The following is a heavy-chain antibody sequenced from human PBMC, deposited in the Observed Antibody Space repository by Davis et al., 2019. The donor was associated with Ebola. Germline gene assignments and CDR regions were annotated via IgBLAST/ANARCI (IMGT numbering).Heavy chain of an antibody. CDR1: GFTFSSYG. CDR3: ARARIQLSYFDY. Sequence: GESLKISCAASGFTFSSYGMHWVRQAPGKGLEWVAVISYDGSNKYCADSVKGRFTISRDNSKNTLYLQMNSLRAEDTAVYYCARARIQLSYFDYWGQGTLVTVSS. J-gene: IGHJ4*02. CDR2: ISYDGSNK. V-gene: IGHV3-30*03. D-gene: IGHD5-18*01.